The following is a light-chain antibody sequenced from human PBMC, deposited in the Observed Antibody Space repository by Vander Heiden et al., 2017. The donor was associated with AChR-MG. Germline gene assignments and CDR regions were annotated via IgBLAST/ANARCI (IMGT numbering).Light chain of an antibody. CDR2: VDS. V-gene: IGLV3-21*02. CDR1: NIGSKS. J-gene: IGLJ2*01. CDR3: QVWDSSSDHPFVV. Sequence: SYVLTQPPSVSVAPGQTARITCGGNNIGSKSVHWYQQKPGQAPVLIVYVDSDRPSGIPERSSGSNSGNTATLTISRVEAGDEADYYCQVWDSSSDHPFVVFGGGTKLTVL.